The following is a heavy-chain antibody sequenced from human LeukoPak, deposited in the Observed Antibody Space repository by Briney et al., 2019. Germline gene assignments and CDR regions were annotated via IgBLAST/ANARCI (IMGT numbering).Heavy chain of an antibody. V-gene: IGHV3-7*01. Sequence: PGGSLRLSCAASGFTLSRYWMSWVRQAPGEGLEWVANINEDGGERHYVDTVKGRFTISRDNAKNSLYLQMNSLRAEDTAVYYCARGGTLENWGRGTLVTVSS. CDR3: ARGGTLEN. CDR2: INEDGGER. J-gene: IGHJ4*02. D-gene: IGHD3-16*01. CDR1: GFTLSRYW.